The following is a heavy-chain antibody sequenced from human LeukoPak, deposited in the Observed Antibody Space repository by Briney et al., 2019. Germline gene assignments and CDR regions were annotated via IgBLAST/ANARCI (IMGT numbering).Heavy chain of an antibody. CDR3: ARADRYCSSTSCLLFDY. Sequence: ASVKVSCKASGYTFTGYYMHWVRQAPGQGLEWMGWINPNSGGTNYAQKFQGRVTMTRDTSISTAYMELSRLRSDDTAVYYCARADRYCSSTSCLLFDYWGQGTLATVSS. D-gene: IGHD2-2*01. CDR1: GYTFTGYY. V-gene: IGHV1-2*02. J-gene: IGHJ4*02. CDR2: INPNSGGT.